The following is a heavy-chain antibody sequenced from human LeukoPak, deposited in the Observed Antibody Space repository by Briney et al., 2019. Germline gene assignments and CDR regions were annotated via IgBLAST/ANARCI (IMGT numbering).Heavy chain of an antibody. V-gene: IGHV1-18*01. CDR1: GGTFSSYA. CDR3: ARVVGFTYYDYVWGSYRETPLDY. J-gene: IGHJ4*02. Sequence: ASVKVSCKASGGTFSSYAISWVRQAPGQGLEWMGWISAYNGNTNYAQKLQGRVTMTTDTSTSTAYMELRSLRSDDTAVYYCARVVGFTYYDYVWGSYRETPLDYWGQGTLVTVSS. CDR2: ISAYNGNT. D-gene: IGHD3-16*02.